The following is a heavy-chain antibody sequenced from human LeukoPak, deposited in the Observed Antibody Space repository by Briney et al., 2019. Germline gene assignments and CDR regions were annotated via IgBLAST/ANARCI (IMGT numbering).Heavy chain of an antibody. CDR2: ISGSGGRT. CDR3: AKDQSGIAAAGTFDY. V-gene: IGHV3-23*01. J-gene: IGHJ4*02. D-gene: IGHD6-13*01. CDR1: GFILSTYT. Sequence: GGSLRLSCAASGFILSTYTMAWVRQAPGKGLEWVSAISGSGGRTYYADSVKGRFTISRHNSKNTLYLQMNSLRADDTAVYYCAKDQSGIAAAGTFDYWGQGTLVTVSS.